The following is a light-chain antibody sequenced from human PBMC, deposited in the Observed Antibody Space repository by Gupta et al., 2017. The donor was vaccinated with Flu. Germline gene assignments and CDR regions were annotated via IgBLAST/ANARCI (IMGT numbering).Light chain of an antibody. CDR1: NIGSET. CDR3: QVSDTASDHWL. CDR2: DDD. V-gene: IGLV3-21*02. J-gene: IGLJ3*02. Sequence: SFLLTQPPSVSVAPGQTASIACGGNNIGSETVHWYQQKPGQAPVLVLYDDDRRPSGIPELFSGYNSGNTATPTTSRVEAGDEADYYCQVSDTASDHWLFGAGTTLTVL.